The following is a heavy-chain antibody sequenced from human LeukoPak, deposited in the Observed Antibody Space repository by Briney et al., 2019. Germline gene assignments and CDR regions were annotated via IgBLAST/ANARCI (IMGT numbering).Heavy chain of an antibody. CDR3: ARGRIVVVVAATNYYYYYMDV. J-gene: IGHJ6*03. Sequence: ASVKVSCKASGYTFTGYYMHWVRQAPGQGLEWMGWINPNSGGTNYAQKFQGRVTMTRDTSISTAYMELSRLRSDDTAVYYCARGRIVVVVAATNYYYYYMDVWGKGTTVTVSS. V-gene: IGHV1-2*02. CDR1: GYTFTGYY. D-gene: IGHD2-15*01. CDR2: INPNSGGT.